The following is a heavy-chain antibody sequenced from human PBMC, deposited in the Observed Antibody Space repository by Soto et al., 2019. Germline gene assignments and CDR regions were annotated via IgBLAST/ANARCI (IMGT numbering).Heavy chain of an antibody. CDR1: GGTFSSYA. V-gene: IGHV1-69*01. Sequence: QVQLVQSGTEVKKPGSSVKVSCKASGGTFSSYAISWVRQAPGQGLEWMVGIIPIFGTTNYAQRFQGRVSITADESTSTTYMELSSLRSEDTAVYYCAGSYKYGSGTFDAFDIWGQGTLVTVSS. CDR3: AGSYKYGSGTFDAFDI. J-gene: IGHJ3*02. D-gene: IGHD3-10*01. CDR2: IIPIFGTT.